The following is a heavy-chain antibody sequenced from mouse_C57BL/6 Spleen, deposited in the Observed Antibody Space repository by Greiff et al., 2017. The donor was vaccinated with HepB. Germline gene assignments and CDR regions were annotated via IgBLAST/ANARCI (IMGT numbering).Heavy chain of an antibody. J-gene: IGHJ4*01. D-gene: IGHD2-1*01. CDR1: GYTFTTYP. V-gene: IGHV1-47*01. Sequence: VQLQQSGAELVKPGASVKMSCKASGYTFTTYPIAWMKQNHGKSLEWIGNFHPYNDDTKYNEKFKGKATLTVEKSSSTDYLELSRLTSDGAAVYYCATIYYGPRYAMDCWGQGTSVTVSS. CDR3: ATIYYGPRYAMDC. CDR2: FHPYNDDT.